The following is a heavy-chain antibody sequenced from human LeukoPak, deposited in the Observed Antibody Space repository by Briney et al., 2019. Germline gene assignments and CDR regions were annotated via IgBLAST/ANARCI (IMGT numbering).Heavy chain of an antibody. J-gene: IGHJ4*02. CDR3: ARVPNWRYYLDY. D-gene: IGHD2-8*01. Sequence: ASVKVSCKSTVYTLSSYDIHWVRQAPGQGLEWMAIINPSAGRTDYARKFQGRVTVTRDTSTSTVYMELSSLTSEDTAVYYCARVPNWRYYLDYWGQGTLVTVSS. CDR2: INPSAGRT. CDR1: VYTLSSYD. V-gene: IGHV1-46*01.